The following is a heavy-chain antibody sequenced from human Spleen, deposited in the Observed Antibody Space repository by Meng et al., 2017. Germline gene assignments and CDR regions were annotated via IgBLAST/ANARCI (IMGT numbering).Heavy chain of an antibody. CDR1: GFSVSHNY. D-gene: IGHD3-10*01. J-gene: IGHJ3*02. CDR3: ARDSITMVRGVLRDFDAFDI. CDR2: IYSGGNT. Sequence: GESLKISCAASGFSVSHNYMSWVRQAPGKGLEWVSVIYSGGNTYYADSVKGRFTISRDNAKNSLYLQMNSLRAEDTAVYYCARDSITMVRGVLRDFDAFDIWGQGTMVTVSS. V-gene: IGHV3-66*01.